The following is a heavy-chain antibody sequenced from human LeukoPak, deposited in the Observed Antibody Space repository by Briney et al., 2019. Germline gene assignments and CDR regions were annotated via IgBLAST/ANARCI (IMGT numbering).Heavy chain of an antibody. V-gene: IGHV4-59*01. D-gene: IGHD6-25*01. Sequence: SETLSLTCTVSGGSISSYYWSWIRQPPGKGLEWIGYIYYSGSTNYNPPLKSRVTISVDTSKNQFSLKLSSVTAADTAVYYCARDVHYIAARGWFDPWGQGTLVTVSS. J-gene: IGHJ5*02. CDR2: IYYSGST. CDR3: ARDVHYIAARGWFDP. CDR1: GGSISSYY.